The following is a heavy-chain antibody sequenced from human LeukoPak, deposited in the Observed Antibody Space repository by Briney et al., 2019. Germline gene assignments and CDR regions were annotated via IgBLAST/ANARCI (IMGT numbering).Heavy chain of an antibody. V-gene: IGHV1-2*02. J-gene: IGHJ5*01. CDR3: ARGMSSGWFDC. CDR2: INPNSGGT. CDR1: GYTFTGYY. D-gene: IGHD6-19*01. Sequence: ASVKVSCKASGYTFTGYYIHWVRQAPGQGLEWMGWINPNSGGTNYAQKFQGRVTMTSDTSVSTTYMELSRLRSDDTAVYYCARGMSSGWFDCWGQGTLVTVSS.